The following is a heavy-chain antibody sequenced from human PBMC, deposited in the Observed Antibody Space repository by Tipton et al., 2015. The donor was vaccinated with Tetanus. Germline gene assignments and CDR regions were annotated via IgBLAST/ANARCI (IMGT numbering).Heavy chain of an antibody. CDR3: ARPSRNYDISPFDY. J-gene: IGHJ4*02. CDR1: GYIFTRYW. D-gene: IGHD3-9*01. V-gene: IGHV5-51*01. Sequence: QLVQSGAEVKKPGESLKISCKGSGYIFTRYWIGWVRQMPGKGLEWMGIIYPGDSDTRYSPSFQGQVTISADKSISTAYLQWNSLKASDTARYYCARPSRNYDISPFDYWGQGTLVTVSS. CDR2: IYPGDSDT.